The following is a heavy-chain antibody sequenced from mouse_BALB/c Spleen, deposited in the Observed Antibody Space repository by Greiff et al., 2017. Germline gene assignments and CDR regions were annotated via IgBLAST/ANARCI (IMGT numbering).Heavy chain of an antibody. CDR2: INPGSGGT. CDR1: GYAFTNYL. J-gene: IGHJ4*01. CDR3: ARRTTATFYAMDY. V-gene: IGHV1-54*01. Sequence: QVQLKESGAELVRPGTSVKVSCKASGYAFTNYLIEWVKQRPGQGLEWIGVINPGSGGTNYNEKFKGKATLTADKSSSTAYMQLSSLTSDDSAVYFCARRTTATFYAMDYWGQGTSVTVSS. D-gene: IGHD1-2*01.